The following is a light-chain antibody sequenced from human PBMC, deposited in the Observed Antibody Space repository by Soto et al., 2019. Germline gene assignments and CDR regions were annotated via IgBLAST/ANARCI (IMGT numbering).Light chain of an antibody. CDR3: QHYSILLKT. Sequence: DSLLPQSPTPPAVSLGATATINCKSNQSVLYSSKNKNYLAWYQHKPGQPLKLLIYWASTRESGVPDRFSGSGSGTDFTLTISSLQAEDVVRYCSQHYSILLKTFGQGT. J-gene: IGKJ1*01. CDR1: QSVLYSSKNKNY. CDR2: WAS. V-gene: IGKV4-1*01.